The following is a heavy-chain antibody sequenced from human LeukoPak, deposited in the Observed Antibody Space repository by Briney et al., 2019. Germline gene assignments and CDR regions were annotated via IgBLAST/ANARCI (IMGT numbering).Heavy chain of an antibody. J-gene: IGHJ6*03. CDR1: GYTFTGYY. CDR3: AGDRYSSSSYYYYMDV. V-gene: IGHV1-2*02. D-gene: IGHD6-6*01. Sequence: ASVKVSCKASGYTFTGYYMHWVRQAPGQGLEWMGWINPNSGGTNYAQKFQGGVTMTRDTSISTAYMELSRLRSDDTAVYYCAGDRYSSSSYYYYMDVWGKGTTVTVSS. CDR2: INPNSGGT.